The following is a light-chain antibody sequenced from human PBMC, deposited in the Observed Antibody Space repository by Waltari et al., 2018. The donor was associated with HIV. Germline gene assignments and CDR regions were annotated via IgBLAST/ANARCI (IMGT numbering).Light chain of an antibody. V-gene: IGKV3-15*01. CDR3: QHYNNWPIT. CDR2: GAS. CDR1: QSVSSN. J-gene: IGKJ5*01. Sequence: EIVMTQSPATLSVSPGESATLSCRASQSVSSNLAWYQQKPGQAPRLLIYGASTRATGIPARFSGSGSGTEFTLTISSLQSEDFAVYYCQHYNNWPITFGLGTRLEIK.